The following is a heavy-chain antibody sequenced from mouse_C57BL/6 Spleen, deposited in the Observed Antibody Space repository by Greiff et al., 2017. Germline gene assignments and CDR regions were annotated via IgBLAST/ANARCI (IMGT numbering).Heavy chain of an antibody. J-gene: IGHJ1*03. V-gene: IGHV1-26*01. Sequence: EVQLQQSGPELVKPGASVKISCKASGYTFTDYYMHWVKQRHGQSLEWIGDINPNNGGTSYNQKFKGKATLTVDKSSSTAYMELRSLTSEDSAVYYCARSYHWYFDVWGTGTTVTVSS. CDR1: GYTFTDYY. CDR2: INPNNGGT. CDR3: ARSYHWYFDV.